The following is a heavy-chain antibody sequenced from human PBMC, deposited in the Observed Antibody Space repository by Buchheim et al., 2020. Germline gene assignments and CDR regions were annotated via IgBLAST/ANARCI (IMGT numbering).Heavy chain of an antibody. CDR1: GYTFTGYY. D-gene: IGHD5-12*01. J-gene: IGHJ6*02. CDR2: INPNSGGT. Sequence: QVQLVQSGAEVKKPGASVKVSCKASGYTFTGYYMHWVRQAPGQGLEWMGRINPNSGGTNYAQKFQGRVTMTRDTSISTAYMELRRLGSDDTAVYYCARGGNPHWRIVATVPYYGMDVWGQGTT. V-gene: IGHV1-2*06. CDR3: ARGGNPHWRIVATVPYYGMDV.